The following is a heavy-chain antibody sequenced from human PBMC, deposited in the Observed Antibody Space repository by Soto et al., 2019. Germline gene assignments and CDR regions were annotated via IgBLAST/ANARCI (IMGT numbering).Heavy chain of an antibody. Sequence: ASVKVSCKASGYTFTSYGISWVRQAPGQGLEWMGWISAYNGNTNYAQKLQGRVTMTTDTSTSTAYMELRSLRSDDTAVYYCAREGSLARGLTDGYNNYYYGMDVWGQGTTVTVSS. CDR3: AREGSLARGLTDGYNNYYYGMDV. J-gene: IGHJ6*02. V-gene: IGHV1-18*01. CDR1: GYTFTSYG. D-gene: IGHD5-12*01. CDR2: ISAYNGNT.